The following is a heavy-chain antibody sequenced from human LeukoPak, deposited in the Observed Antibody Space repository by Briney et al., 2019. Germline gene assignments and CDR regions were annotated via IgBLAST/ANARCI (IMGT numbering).Heavy chain of an antibody. V-gene: IGHV3-23*01. Sequence: GGSLRLSCAASGFTLSNYWMSWVRQAPGKGLEWVSAISGSGGSTYYADSVKGRFTISRDNSKNTLYLQMNSLRAEDTAVYYCAKVFVRYQEADYWGQGTLVTVSS. CDR2: ISGSGGST. D-gene: IGHD1-26*01. J-gene: IGHJ4*02. CDR1: GFTLSNYW. CDR3: AKVFVRYQEADY.